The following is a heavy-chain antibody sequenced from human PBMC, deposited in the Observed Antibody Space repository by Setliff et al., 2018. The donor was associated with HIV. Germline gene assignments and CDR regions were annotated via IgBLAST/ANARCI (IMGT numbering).Heavy chain of an antibody. Sequence: GVLRLSCAASGFTFRNAWMSWVRQAPGKGLEWVGRIKSKSDGGAVHYAAPVKGRFTISRDDSQDTLYLEMNSLTNEDTAMYYCTTYSSVYYHSDCWGQGTLVTVS. CDR3: TTYSSVYYHSDC. J-gene: IGHJ4*02. V-gene: IGHV3-15*06. CDR2: IKSKSDGGAV. CDR1: GFTFRNAW. D-gene: IGHD3-22*01.